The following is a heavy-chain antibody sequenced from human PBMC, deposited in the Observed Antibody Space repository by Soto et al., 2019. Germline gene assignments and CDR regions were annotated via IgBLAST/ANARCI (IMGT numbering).Heavy chain of an antibody. V-gene: IGHV4-61*05. CDR2: IYYSMST. Sequence: PSETLSLTCTVSGGSISSSSYYWGWIRQPPGKGLEWIGYIYYSMSTNYNPSLKSRVTISVDKSKNQFSLKLSSVTAADTAVYYCARVTMIVVAIQDYYGMDVWGQGTTVTVSS. CDR3: ARVTMIVVAIQDYYGMDV. J-gene: IGHJ6*02. CDR1: GGSISSSSYY. D-gene: IGHD3-22*01.